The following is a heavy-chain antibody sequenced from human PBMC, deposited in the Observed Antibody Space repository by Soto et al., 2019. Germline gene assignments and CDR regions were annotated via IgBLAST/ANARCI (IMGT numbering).Heavy chain of an antibody. CDR1: GGYFNDNY. Sequence: QVQLQQWGAGLLKPSETLSLSCAVYGGYFNDNYYTWFRQPPGKGLEWIGVISRSGTTKYIPSLKSRASISFDTSTTQVSLKVTSVTAADTAVYYCATSLWFGTQVEIWGQGALVTVSS. D-gene: IGHD3-10*01. J-gene: IGHJ4*02. V-gene: IGHV4-34*01. CDR3: ATSLWFGTQVEI. CDR2: ISRSGTT.